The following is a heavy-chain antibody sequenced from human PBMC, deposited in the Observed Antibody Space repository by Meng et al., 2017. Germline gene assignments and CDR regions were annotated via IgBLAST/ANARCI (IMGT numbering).Heavy chain of an antibody. CDR3: ASFSVGERQFDY. V-gene: IGHV4-4*02. CDR1: GGSISSSNW. Sequence: GSLRLSCAVSGGSISSSNWWSWVRQPPGKGLEWIGEIYHSGSTNYNPSLKSRVTISVDTSKNQFSLKLSSVTAADTAVYYCASFSVGERQFDYWGQGTLVTVSS. D-gene: IGHD1-1*01. J-gene: IGHJ4*02. CDR2: IYHSGST.